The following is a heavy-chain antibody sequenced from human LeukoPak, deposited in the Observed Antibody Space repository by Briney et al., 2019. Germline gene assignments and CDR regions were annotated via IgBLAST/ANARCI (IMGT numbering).Heavy chain of an antibody. CDR3: ARSNGHPSSWPMDV. Sequence: GGSLRLSCAASGFTISGSWMTWVRQAPGKWLEWVANIKPDGSPGLQLGSVRGRFTVSRDNAKNSVYLQMNSLRADDTGVYYCARSNGHPSSWPMDVWGQGTMVTVSS. CDR2: IKPDGSPG. D-gene: IGHD6-13*01. J-gene: IGHJ3*01. V-gene: IGHV3-7*01. CDR1: GFTISGSW.